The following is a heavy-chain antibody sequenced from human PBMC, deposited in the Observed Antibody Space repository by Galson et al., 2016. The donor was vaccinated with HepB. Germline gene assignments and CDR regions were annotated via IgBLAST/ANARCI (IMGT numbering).Heavy chain of an antibody. J-gene: IGHJ4*02. CDR1: GFTFNTYA. Sequence: SLRLSCAASGFTFNTYAMSWVRQAPGKGLEWVSTLSASGGATYYSDSVKGRFTISRDNSKNTLYLQMNSLRDGDTAVYYCAKGRTGTTGPVEYWGQGTLVTVSS. CDR2: LSASGGAT. D-gene: IGHD1-1*01. CDR3: AKGRTGTTGPVEY. V-gene: IGHV3-23*01.